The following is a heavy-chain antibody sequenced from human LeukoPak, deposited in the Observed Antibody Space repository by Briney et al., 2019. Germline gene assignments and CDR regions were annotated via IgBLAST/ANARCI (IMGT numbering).Heavy chain of an antibody. CDR1: GFTFDDYS. V-gene: IGHV3-9*01. D-gene: IGHD6-19*01. J-gene: IGHJ4*02. CDR2: ISWNSGSI. CDR3: AKDGSSGWRGWSHFDY. Sequence: PGRSLRLSCAASGFTFDDYSMHWVRQAPGKGLEWVSGISWNSGSIGYADSVKGRFTISRDNAKNSLYLQMNSLRAEDTALYYCAKDGSSGWRGWSHFDYWGQGTLVTVSS.